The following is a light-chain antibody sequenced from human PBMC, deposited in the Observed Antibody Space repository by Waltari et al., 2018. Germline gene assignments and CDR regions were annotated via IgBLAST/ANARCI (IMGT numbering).Light chain of an antibody. V-gene: IGLV8-61*01. Sequence: QTVVTQEPSFSVSPGGTVTLTCALSSGSVSSNSHPTWYQQTPGQAPRTLIYNTNTRLSGVPDRFSSSILGNKAALTITGAQADDESDYYCLLFMGGGVYVFGTGTKVTVL. J-gene: IGLJ1*01. CDR3: LLFMGGGVYV. CDR2: NTN. CDR1: SGSVSSNSH.